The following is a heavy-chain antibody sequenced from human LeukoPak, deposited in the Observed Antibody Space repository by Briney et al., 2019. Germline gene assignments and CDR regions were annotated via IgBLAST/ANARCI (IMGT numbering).Heavy chain of an antibody. D-gene: IGHD3-3*01. J-gene: IGHJ4*02. CDR3: AKSYYDFWSGYYQTFDY. V-gene: IGHV3-30*04. Sequence: PGGSLRLSCAASGFTFSSYAMHWVRQAPGKGLEWVAAISYDGSNKYSADSAKGRFTISRDNSKNTLYLQMNSLRAEDTAVYYCAKSYYDFWSGYYQTFDYWGQGTLVTVSS. CDR1: GFTFSSYA. CDR2: ISYDGSNK.